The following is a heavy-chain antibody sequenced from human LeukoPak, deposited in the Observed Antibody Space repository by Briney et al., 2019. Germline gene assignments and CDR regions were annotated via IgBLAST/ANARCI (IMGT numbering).Heavy chain of an antibody. Sequence: ASVKVSCKASGYTFTSYGISWVRQAPGQGLEWMGWIGAYNGNTNYAQKLQGRVTMTTDTSTSTAYMELRSLRSDDTAVYYCARAPIRAPRRAGTYYYGSGSYYPAYYFDYWGQGTLVTVSS. J-gene: IGHJ4*02. V-gene: IGHV1-18*01. CDR1: GYTFTSYG. CDR2: IGAYNGNT. CDR3: ARAPIRAPRRAGTYYYGSGSYYPAYYFDY. D-gene: IGHD3-10*01.